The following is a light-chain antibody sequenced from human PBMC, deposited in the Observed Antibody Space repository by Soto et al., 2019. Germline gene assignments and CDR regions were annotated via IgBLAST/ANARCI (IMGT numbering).Light chain of an antibody. V-gene: IGKV3-11*01. J-gene: IGKJ4*01. CDR1: QSVTSS. CDR2: AAS. CDR3: QQHSNWPLT. Sequence: EIVLTQSPATLSLSPGERATLSCRASQSVTSSLAWYQQKPGQAPRLIIYAASNRATGIPARFSGSGSGTDFTLSISSLEPEDFAVYYCQQHSNWPLTFGGGTKVDIK.